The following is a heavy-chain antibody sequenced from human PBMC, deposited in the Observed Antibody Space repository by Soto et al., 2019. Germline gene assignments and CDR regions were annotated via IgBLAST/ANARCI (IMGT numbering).Heavy chain of an antibody. CDR3: GSLLLVAVTTRGAFDI. Sequence: GESLKISCKGSGYSFTSYWIGWVRQMPGKGLEWMGIIYPGDSDTRYSPSFQGQVTISADKSISTAYLQWSSLKASDTAMYYFGSLLLVAVTTRGAFDIWGEGTSVTVS. CDR1: GYSFTSYW. V-gene: IGHV5-51*01. D-gene: IGHD2-8*02. CDR2: IYPGDSDT. J-gene: IGHJ3*02.